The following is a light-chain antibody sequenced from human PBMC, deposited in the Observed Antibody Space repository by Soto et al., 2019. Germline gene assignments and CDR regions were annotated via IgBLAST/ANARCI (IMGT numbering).Light chain of an antibody. CDR2: DAT. CDR3: QQRKKWPPIT. V-gene: IGKV3-11*01. CDR1: QTVDNF. Sequence: EIVLTQSPVIVSLSPGERATLSCRASQTVDNFLAWYQLKPGKAPRPLIYDATKRASGIPVRFTGSGSGTDFIPTISNIEAEDVAIYYCQQRKKWPPITFGQGTRLEIK. J-gene: IGKJ5*01.